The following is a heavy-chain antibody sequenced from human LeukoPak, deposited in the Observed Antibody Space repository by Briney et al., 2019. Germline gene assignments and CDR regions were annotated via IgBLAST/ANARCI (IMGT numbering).Heavy chain of an antibody. V-gene: IGHV6-1*01. CDR1: GDSVSSNSAA. Sequence: SQTLSLTCAISGDSVSSNSAAWNWIRQSPSRGLEWLGRTYFRSKWYNDYAVSVKSRIILNADTSKNHFSLQLNSVTPEDTAVYFCARNGIGTTYVAFGLWGQGTRVPVSS. CDR3: ARNGIGTTYVAFGL. D-gene: IGHD3-10*02. CDR2: TYFRSKWYN. J-gene: IGHJ3*01.